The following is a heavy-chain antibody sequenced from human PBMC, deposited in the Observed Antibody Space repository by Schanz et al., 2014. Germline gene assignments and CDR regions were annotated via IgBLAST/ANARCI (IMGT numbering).Heavy chain of an antibody. CDR3: ARDGGRDGYNLAFDV. CDR1: GFTVNTNY. V-gene: IGHV3-53*01. CDR2: MYINSGST. D-gene: IGHD5-12*01. J-gene: IGHJ3*01. Sequence: EVQLVESEGGLIQPGGSLRLSCAVSGFTVNTNYMSWVRQAPGKGLEWIPSMYINSGSTQYADSVKGRFIISRDSSKNTLFLQMNSLRAEDTAVYFCARDGGRDGYNLAFDVWGQGTLVTVSS.